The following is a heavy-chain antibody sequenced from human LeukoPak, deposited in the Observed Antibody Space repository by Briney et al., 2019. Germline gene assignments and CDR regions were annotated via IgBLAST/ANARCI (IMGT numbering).Heavy chain of an antibody. V-gene: IGHV3-7*01. J-gene: IGHJ4*02. D-gene: IGHD1-7*01. CDR3: AREIPGGTTDLDC. CDR2: IKEDGSDK. CDR1: GFTFSTYW. Sequence: GGSLRLSCAASGFTFSTYWMSWVRQAPGKGLEWVANIKEDGSDKHYVDSVKGRFTISRDNAQNSLYLQMNSLRVEDTAVYYCAREIPGGTTDLDCWGQGTPVTVSS.